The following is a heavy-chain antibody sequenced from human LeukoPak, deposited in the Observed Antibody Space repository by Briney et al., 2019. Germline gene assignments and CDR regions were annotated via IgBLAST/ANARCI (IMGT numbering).Heavy chain of an antibody. Sequence: GGSMRLSCAASGFIFPDYWMHWVRQAPGKGLEWVANIKQDGSEKYYADSVKGRFTISRDNSKNTLYLQMNSLRAEDTAVYYCAKDQAEMATIGGLDYWGQGTLVTVSS. CDR2: IKQDGSEK. D-gene: IGHD5-24*01. CDR1: GFIFPDYW. CDR3: AKDQAEMATIGGLDY. J-gene: IGHJ4*02. V-gene: IGHV3-7*01.